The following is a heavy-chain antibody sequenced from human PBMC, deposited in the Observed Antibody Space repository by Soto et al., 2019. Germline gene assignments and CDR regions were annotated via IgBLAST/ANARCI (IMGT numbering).Heavy chain of an antibody. CDR3: AKDITFDSSAYNY. CDR2: ISGSGGST. Sequence: GGSLRLSCAASGFTFSSYAMSWVRQAPGKGLEWVSAISGSGGSTYHADSVKGRFTISRDNSKNTLYLQMSSLRTEDTAVYYCAKDITFDSSAYNYWGQGILVTVSS. J-gene: IGHJ4*02. CDR1: GFTFSSYA. D-gene: IGHD3-22*01. V-gene: IGHV3-23*01.